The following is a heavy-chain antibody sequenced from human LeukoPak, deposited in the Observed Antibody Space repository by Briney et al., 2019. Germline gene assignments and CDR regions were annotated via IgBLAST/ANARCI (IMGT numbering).Heavy chain of an antibody. J-gene: IGHJ4*02. V-gene: IGHV3-66*03. CDR1: EFTVSANY. CDR3: ARDVAGARSY. CDR2: IYADAATCCADGTT. Sequence: PGGSLRLSCSASEFTVSANYMSWVRQAPGKGLEWVSVIYADAATCCADGTTIYADSVKGRFTIFRDNSKNMLYLQMNSLRGDDTAVYYCARDVAGARSYWGQGALVSVSS. D-gene: IGHD3-10*01.